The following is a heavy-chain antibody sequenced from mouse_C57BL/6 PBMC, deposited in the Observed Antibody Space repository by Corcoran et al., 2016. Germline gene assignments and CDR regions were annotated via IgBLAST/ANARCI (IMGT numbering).Heavy chain of an antibody. J-gene: IGHJ3*01. CDR2: INPNNGGT. Sequence: EVQLQQSGPELVKPGASVKISCKASGYTFTDYYMNWVKQSHGKSLEWIGDINPNNGGTSYNQKFKGKATLTVDKSSSTAYMELRSLTSEDSAVYYCASALYYGSSYGFAYWGQGTLVTVSA. CDR3: ASALYYGSSYGFAY. V-gene: IGHV1-26*01. CDR1: GYTFTDYY. D-gene: IGHD1-1*01.